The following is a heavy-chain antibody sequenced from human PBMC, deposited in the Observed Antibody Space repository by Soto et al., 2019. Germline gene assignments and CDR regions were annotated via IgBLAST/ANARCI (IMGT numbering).Heavy chain of an antibody. V-gene: IGHV3-23*01. J-gene: IGHJ4*02. CDR2: ISGSGGDT. D-gene: IGHD2-2*01. CDR1: GITFSNNA. CDR3: AREIVVARGASYFDY. Sequence: PGGSLRLSCAASGITFSNNAMNWVRQAPGKGLEWISVISGSGGDTHYADSVKGRFSISRDNSKNTLYLQMNSLRAEDTAVYYWAREIVVARGASYFDYWGPGTLVTVSS.